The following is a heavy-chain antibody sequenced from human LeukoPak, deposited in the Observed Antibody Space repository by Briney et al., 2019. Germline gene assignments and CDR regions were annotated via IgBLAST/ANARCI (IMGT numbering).Heavy chain of an antibody. D-gene: IGHD2/OR15-2a*01. J-gene: IGHJ4*02. CDR1: GFTFDDYA. V-gene: IGHV3-9*01. CDR3: ARDSFNDY. CDR2: INWNGGNI. Sequence: GGSLRLSCAASGFTFDDYAMHWVRQAPGKGLEWVSGINWNGGNIGYADSVKGRFTISRDNAKNSLYLQMNSLRAEDTAVYYCARDSFNDYWGQGTLVTVSS.